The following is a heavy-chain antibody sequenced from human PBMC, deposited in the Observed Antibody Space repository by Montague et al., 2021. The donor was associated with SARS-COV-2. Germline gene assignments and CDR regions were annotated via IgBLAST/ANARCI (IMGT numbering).Heavy chain of an antibody. J-gene: IGHJ3*02. CDR3: ARDLAPYYGSGSYYNPIDAFDI. V-gene: IGHV4-61*02. D-gene: IGHD3-10*01. CDR1: GGSISSGSYY. CDR2: IYTSGST. Sequence: TLSLTCTVSGGSISSGSYYWSWIRQPAGKGLEWIGRIYTSGSTNYNPSLKSRVTISVDTSKNQFSLKLSSAPAADTAVYYCARDLAPYYGSGSYYNPIDAFDIWGQGTMVTVSS.